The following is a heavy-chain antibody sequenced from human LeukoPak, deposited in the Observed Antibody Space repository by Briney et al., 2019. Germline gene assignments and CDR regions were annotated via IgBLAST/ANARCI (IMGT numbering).Heavy chain of an antibody. V-gene: IGHV3-23*01. CDR1: GFTFNSYA. CDR3: AKRGGYETMAAFDY. D-gene: IGHD3-10*01. CDR2: ISPGGSDT. Sequence: PGGSPRLSCAASGFTFNSYAMSWVRQAPGKGLEWVSAISPGGSDTYYADSVRGRFTISRDNSKNTLYLQMSSLRAEDSAVYYCAKRGGYETMAAFDYWGQGTLVTVSS. J-gene: IGHJ4*02.